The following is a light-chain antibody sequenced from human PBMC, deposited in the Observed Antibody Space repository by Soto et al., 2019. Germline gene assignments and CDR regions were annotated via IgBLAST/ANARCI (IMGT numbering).Light chain of an antibody. V-gene: IGKV3-20*01. CDR3: RQYRSSSWT. J-gene: IGKJ1*01. CDR2: GAS. CDR1: QSVSSSY. Sequence: EIVLAQSRESLSTSPGARATLSCRASQSVSSSYLAWYQQKPGQAPRLLIYGASSRATGIPDRFSGSGSGTDFTLTFSILEPEDFALYYWRQYRSSSWTFGQGTKVDIK.